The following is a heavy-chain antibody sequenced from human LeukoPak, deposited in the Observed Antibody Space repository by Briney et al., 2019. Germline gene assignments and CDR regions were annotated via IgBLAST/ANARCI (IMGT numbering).Heavy chain of an antibody. J-gene: IGHJ6*02. CDR3: ARYQNNYGMDV. V-gene: IGHV1-69*04. CDR2: IIPTLGIA. Sequence: ASVKVSCKASGGTFSSYAISWVRQAPGQGLEWMGRIIPTLGIANYAQKFQGRVTITADKSTSTAYMELSSLRSEDTAVYYCARYQNNYGMDVWGQGTTVTVSS. CDR1: GGTFSSYA.